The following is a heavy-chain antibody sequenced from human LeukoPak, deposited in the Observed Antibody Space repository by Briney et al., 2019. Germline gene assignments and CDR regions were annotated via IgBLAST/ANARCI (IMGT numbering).Heavy chain of an antibody. Sequence: KSGGSLRLSCAASGFIFSSYSMNWVRQAQGKGLEWVSSSTSSSSYIYYADSVKGRFTISRDNARNSLYLQMNSLRAEDTAVYYCARVFGSGWSAEYFQHWGQGTLVTVSS. V-gene: IGHV3-21*01. CDR1: GFIFSSYS. D-gene: IGHD6-19*01. J-gene: IGHJ1*01. CDR3: ARVFGSGWSAEYFQH. CDR2: STSSSSYI.